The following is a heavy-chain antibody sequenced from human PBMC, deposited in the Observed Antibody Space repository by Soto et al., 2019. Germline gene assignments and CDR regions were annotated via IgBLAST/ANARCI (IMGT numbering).Heavy chain of an antibody. J-gene: IGHJ6*02. CDR1: GFTFSSYG. Sequence: GGSLRLSCAASGFTFSSYGMHWVRQAPGKGLEWVAVISYDGSNKYYADSVKGRFTISRDNSKNTLYLQMNSLRAEDTAVYYCAKGLVPGYCTNGVCYYYYYGMDVWGQGTMVTVSS. D-gene: IGHD2-8*01. V-gene: IGHV3-30*18. CDR2: ISYDGSNK. CDR3: AKGLVPGYCTNGVCYYYYYGMDV.